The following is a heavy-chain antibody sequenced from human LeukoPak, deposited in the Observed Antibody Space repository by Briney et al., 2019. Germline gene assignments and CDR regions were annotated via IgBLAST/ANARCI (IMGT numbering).Heavy chain of an antibody. CDR3: ARSPCSYGFTSDY. V-gene: IGHV1-2*06. CDR1: GYTFTGYY. J-gene: IGHJ4*02. CDR2: INPNSGGT. D-gene: IGHD5-18*01. Sequence: ASVKVSCKASGYTFTGYYMHWVRQAPGQGLEWMGRINPNSGGTNYAQKFQGRVTMTRDTSISTAYMELSRLRSDDTAVYYCARSPCSYGFTSDYWGQGTLVTVSS.